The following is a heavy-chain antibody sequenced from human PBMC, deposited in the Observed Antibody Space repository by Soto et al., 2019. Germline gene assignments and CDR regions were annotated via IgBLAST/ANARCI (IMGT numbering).Heavy chain of an antibody. CDR2: INPSGGST. Sequence: ASVKVSCKASGYTFTSYYMHWVRQAPGQGLERMRIINPSGGSTSYAQKFQGRVTMTRDTSTSTVYMELSSLRSEDTAVYYWARDRVRVGTYYYGMDVGPQGPTVTV. CDR1: GYTFTSYY. V-gene: IGHV1-46*01. CDR3: ARDRVRVGTYYYGMDV. D-gene: IGHD3-10*01. J-gene: IGHJ6*02.